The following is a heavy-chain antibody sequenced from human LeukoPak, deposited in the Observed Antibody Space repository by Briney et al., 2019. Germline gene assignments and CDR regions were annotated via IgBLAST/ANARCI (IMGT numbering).Heavy chain of an antibody. CDR3: ARIMLSWREFDC. V-gene: IGHV4-4*02. J-gene: IGHJ4*02. CDR2: VYRSGST. D-gene: IGHD1-26*01. CDR1: GVSVRSYNY. Sequence: SETLSLTCAVSGVSVRSYNYWSWVRQPTGKSLEWLGEVYRSGSTIYNPSLESRITISMDTSKNQFSLRLTSVTAADTAVYYCARIMLSWREFDCWGQGTLVTVSS.